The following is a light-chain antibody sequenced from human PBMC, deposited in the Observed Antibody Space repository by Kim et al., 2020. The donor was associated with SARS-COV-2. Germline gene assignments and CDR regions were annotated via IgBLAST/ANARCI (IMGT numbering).Light chain of an antibody. J-gene: IGLJ3*02. CDR2: DND. Sequence: GRKVTISCFGSNSKIREGYVSWYQELPGAAHKFLIYDNDRRPSGVPDRFSGYKSGTSATLDISGLETGDEAEYYCGTWDSGLSAWVFGGGTQLTVL. CDR3: GTWDSGLSAWV. CDR1: NSKIREGY. V-gene: IGLV1-51*01.